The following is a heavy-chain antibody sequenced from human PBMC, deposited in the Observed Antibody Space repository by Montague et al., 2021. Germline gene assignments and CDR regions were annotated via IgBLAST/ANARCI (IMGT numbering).Heavy chain of an antibody. CDR3: ARNLASAAPGAFDI. J-gene: IGHJ3*02. CDR1: GFSFSSYW. V-gene: IGHV3-74*01. CDR2: ITLDGSST. D-gene: IGHD6-13*01. Sequence: SLRLSCAASGFSFSSYWMHWVHQAPGKGLLWVSRITLDGSSTTFADSVKGRFTASRDNAKATLYLQMNSLRVEDTAVYYCARNLASAAPGAFDIWGQGTMVTVSS.